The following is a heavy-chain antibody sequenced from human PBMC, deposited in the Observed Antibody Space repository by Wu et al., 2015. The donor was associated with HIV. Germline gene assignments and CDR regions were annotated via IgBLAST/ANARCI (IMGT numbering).Heavy chain of an antibody. CDR2: FDFKYGET. J-gene: IGHJ5*02. D-gene: IGHD3-3*01. Sequence: QVHLVQSGAEVKKPGASVKVSCKVSGYTLTKLPMHWVRQVPGKGLEWMGGFDFKYGETIYAQKFQGRVTMTEDISTDTAYMELSSLRSEDTAVYYCTTLALLFGFDPWGQGTLVTVSS. CDR1: GYTLTKLP. CDR3: TTLALLFGFDP. V-gene: IGHV1-24*01.